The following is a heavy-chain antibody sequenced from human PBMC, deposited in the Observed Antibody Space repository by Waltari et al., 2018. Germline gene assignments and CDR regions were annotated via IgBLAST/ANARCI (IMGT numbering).Heavy chain of an antibody. D-gene: IGHD2-15*01. CDR2: IYPGDSDT. CDR1: GYSFSNYG. V-gene: IGHV5-51*03. Sequence: EVQLVQSGAEVKKPGESLKISCKGSGYSFSNYGIAWVRQMPGKGLEWMGIIYPGDSDTRYSPSFQGQVTISADKSISTAYLQWSSLRASDSAMYYCARVVAAIGVPDYWGQGTQVTVSS. CDR3: ARVVAAIGVPDY. J-gene: IGHJ4*02.